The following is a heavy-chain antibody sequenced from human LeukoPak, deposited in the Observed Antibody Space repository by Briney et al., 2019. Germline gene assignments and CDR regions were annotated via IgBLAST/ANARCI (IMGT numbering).Heavy chain of an antibody. CDR2: ISPSGGVT. D-gene: IGHD3-10*01. CDR1: GFTFSSYA. J-gene: IGHJ6*03. CDR3: AKDGLLLWFGESYYMDV. Sequence: GGSLRLSCATSGFTFSSYAMSWVRQAPGKGLEWVSTISPSGGVTFYSDSVRGRFTISRDNSKNTLYLQMNSLRAEDTAVYYCAKDGLLLWFGESYYMDVWGKGTTVTISS. V-gene: IGHV3-23*01.